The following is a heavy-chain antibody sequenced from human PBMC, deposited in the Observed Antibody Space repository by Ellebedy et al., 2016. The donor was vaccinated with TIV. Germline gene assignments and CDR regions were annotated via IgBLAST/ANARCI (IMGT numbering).Heavy chain of an antibody. J-gene: IGHJ3*02. CDR3: AGRGSEDAFDI. D-gene: IGHD2-15*01. V-gene: IGHV4-30-2*01. CDR2: IYHSGST. Sequence: SETLSLXXAVSGGSISSGGYSWSWIRQPPGKGLEWIRYIYHSGSTYYNPSLKSRVTISVDRSKNQFSLKLSSVTAADTAVYYCAGRGSEDAFDIWGQGTMVTVSS. CDR1: GGSISSGGYS.